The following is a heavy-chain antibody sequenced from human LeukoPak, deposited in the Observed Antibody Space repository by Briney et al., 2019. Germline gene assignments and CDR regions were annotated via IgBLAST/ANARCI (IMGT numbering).Heavy chain of an antibody. Sequence: SETLSLTCTVSGDSISSTAYYWGWSRQPPGKGLEWLGMIHFSGTIYNNPSLMSRVTISVDTSKNQFALKLTSVTAADTAVYYCTRGFDHAKSGYWGQGTLVTVSS. V-gene: IGHV4-39*01. D-gene: IGHD1-14*01. CDR3: TRGFDHAKSGY. CDR1: GDSISSTAYY. J-gene: IGHJ4*02. CDR2: IHFSGTI.